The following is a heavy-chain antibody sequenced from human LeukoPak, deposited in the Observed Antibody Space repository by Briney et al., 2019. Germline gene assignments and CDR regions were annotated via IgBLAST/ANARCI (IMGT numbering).Heavy chain of an antibody. CDR1: GDSVSSNSAT. D-gene: IGHD1-7*01. V-gene: IGHV6-1*01. J-gene: IGHJ3*02. CDR3: ARDRRRPISGTTSAFDI. CDR2: TYYRSKWYN. Sequence: PSQTLSLTCAISGDSVSSNSATWNWIRQSPSRGLEWLGRTYYRSKWYNDYANSEKGRITFNPDTSKNQLSLQLNSVTPEDTAVYYCARDRRRPISGTTSAFDIWGQGTMVTISS.